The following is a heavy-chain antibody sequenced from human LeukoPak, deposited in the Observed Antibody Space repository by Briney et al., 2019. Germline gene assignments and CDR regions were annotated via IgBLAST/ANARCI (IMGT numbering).Heavy chain of an antibody. J-gene: IGHJ5*02. CDR2: IYYTGST. CDR3: ARRAAAGIPPLYNWFDP. Sequence: SETLSLTCTVSGGSITNYYWSWIRQPPGKGLEWIGYIYYTGSTNYNPSLRSRVTISVDTSKNQLSLKLTSVTPADTAVYYCARRAAAGIPPLYNWFDPWGQRTLVTVSA. D-gene: IGHD6-13*01. V-gene: IGHV4-59*01. CDR1: GGSITNYY.